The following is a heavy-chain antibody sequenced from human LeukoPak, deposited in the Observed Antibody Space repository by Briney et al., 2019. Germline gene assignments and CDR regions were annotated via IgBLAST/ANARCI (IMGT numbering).Heavy chain of an antibody. V-gene: IGHV1-3*03. Sequence: EASVKVSCKASGYTFTSYTMHWVRQAPGQRLEWMGWINTGNGKTKYSQEFQGRVTITRDTSASTAYMELSSLRSEDMAVYYCARGAKFRTYGSGTYYTSLPFDPWGQGTLVTVSS. CDR3: ARGAKFRTYGSGTYYTSLPFDP. D-gene: IGHD3-10*01. J-gene: IGHJ5*02. CDR1: GYTFTSYT. CDR2: INTGNGKT.